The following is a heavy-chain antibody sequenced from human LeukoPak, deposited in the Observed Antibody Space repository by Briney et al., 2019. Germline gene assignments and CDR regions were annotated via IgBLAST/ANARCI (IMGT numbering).Heavy chain of an antibody. CDR2: INPSGGST. CDR1: GYTFTSYY. D-gene: IGHD5-18*01. J-gene: IGHJ3*02. Sequence: ASVNVSCEASGYTFTSYYMHWVRQAPGQGLEWMGIINPSGGSTSYAQKFQGRVTMTRDTSTSTVYMELSSLRSEDTAVYYCARVLRGYSYGYRHDAFDIWGQGTMVTVSS. V-gene: IGHV1-46*01. CDR3: ARVLRGYSYGYRHDAFDI.